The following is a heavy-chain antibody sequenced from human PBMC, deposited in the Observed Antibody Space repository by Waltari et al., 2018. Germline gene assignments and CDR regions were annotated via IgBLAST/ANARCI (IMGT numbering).Heavy chain of an antibody. Sequence: EVQLLESGGGLVQPGGSLRLSCAASGFTFSSYAMSWVRQAPGTGLEWVSVIYSGGSSTSYAESVKGRSIIPRNNTRKTRYLQMTRLRAEDTAVYYCAKPQVPAAQKSAFDIWGQGTMVTVSS. J-gene: IGHJ3*02. V-gene: IGHV3-23*03. CDR3: AKPQVPAAQKSAFDI. CDR1: GFTFSSYA. D-gene: IGHD2-2*01. CDR2: IYSGGSST.